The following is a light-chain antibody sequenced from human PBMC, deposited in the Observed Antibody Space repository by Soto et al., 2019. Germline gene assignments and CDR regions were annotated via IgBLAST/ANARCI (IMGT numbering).Light chain of an antibody. CDR1: QDIRND. CDR3: LQHNSHPRT. J-gene: IGKJ1*01. CDR2: AAS. Sequence: DIQMTQSPSSLSASVGDRVTITCRASQDIRNDLGWYQQKAGKAPKLLISAASTLQRGLPSRFSGSGSGTEFTLTIRSLQPEEFATYYSLQHNSHPRTFGQGTKVEIK. V-gene: IGKV1-17*01.